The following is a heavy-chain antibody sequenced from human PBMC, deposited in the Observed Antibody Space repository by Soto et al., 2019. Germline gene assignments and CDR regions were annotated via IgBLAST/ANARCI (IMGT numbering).Heavy chain of an antibody. CDR1: GYTFTSYY. V-gene: IGHV1-2*02. J-gene: IGHJ6*02. D-gene: IGHD2-15*01. Sequence: ASVKVSCKASGYTFTSYYIHWVRQAPGQGLEWMGWINPITGGTNYAPKFQGRVTMTRDTSISTAYMELSRLRSDDTAVYYCAAALVVVAATLDYYGMDVWGQGTTVTVSS. CDR3: AAALVVVAATLDYYGMDV. CDR2: INPITGGT.